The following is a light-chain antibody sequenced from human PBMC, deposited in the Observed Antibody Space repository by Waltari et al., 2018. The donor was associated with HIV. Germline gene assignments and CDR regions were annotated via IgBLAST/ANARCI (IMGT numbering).Light chain of an antibody. V-gene: IGKV3-20*01. J-gene: IGKJ1*01. CDR3: QQYGNSGT. CDR2: GAS. CDR1: QSLSSNY. Sequence: EIVLTQSPGTLSLSPGERSTLSCRASQSLSSNYLAWYQQKPGQAPRLLISGASSRPTGIPDRFRGSGSETDFTLTISRLEPEDVAVYYCQQYGNSGTFGQGTKVEIK.